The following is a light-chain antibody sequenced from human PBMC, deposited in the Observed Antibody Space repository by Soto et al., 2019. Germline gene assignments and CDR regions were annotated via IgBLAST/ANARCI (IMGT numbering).Light chain of an antibody. V-gene: IGKV3-15*01. Sequence: EIVMTQSPATLSVSPGERAALSCRASLNIRNNLAWYQQRPGQAPRLLIFGASTRATGIPARFSASGSGTDFTLTISSLQSEDFALYYCQHYNDWPPTWTVGPGTKVDIK. J-gene: IGKJ1*01. CDR1: LNIRNN. CDR2: GAS. CDR3: QHYNDWPPTWT.